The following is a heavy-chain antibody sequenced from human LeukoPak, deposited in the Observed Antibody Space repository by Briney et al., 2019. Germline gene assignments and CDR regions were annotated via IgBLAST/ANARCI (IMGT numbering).Heavy chain of an antibody. Sequence: GGSLRLSCAASGFMFSNYAMSWVRQAPGKGLQWVSSISGSGGTTYYTDSVKGRFTISRDNSKNTLYLQMNSLRAEDTAVYYCARGITMVQGADGGFDYWGQGTLVTVSS. J-gene: IGHJ4*02. D-gene: IGHD3-10*01. V-gene: IGHV3-23*01. CDR3: ARGITMVQGADGGFDY. CDR1: GFMFSNYA. CDR2: ISGSGGTT.